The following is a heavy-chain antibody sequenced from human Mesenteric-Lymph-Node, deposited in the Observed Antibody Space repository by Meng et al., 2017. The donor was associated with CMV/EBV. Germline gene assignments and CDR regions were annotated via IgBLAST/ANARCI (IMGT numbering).Heavy chain of an antibody. CDR3: ARVAVGEMATSTYYYYGMDV. J-gene: IGHJ6*02. CDR2: IIPILGIA. CDR1: GGTFSSYA. V-gene: IGHV1-69*10. D-gene: IGHD5-24*01. Sequence: SVKVSCKASGGTFSSYAISWVRQAPGQGLEWMGGIIPILGIANYEQKFQGRVTITADKSTSTAYMELSSLRSEDTAVYYCARVAVGEMATSTYYYYGMDVWGQGTTVTVSS.